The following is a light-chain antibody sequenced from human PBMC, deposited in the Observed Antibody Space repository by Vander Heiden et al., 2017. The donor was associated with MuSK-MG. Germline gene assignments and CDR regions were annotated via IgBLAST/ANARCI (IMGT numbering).Light chain of an antibody. J-gene: IGKJ2*01. V-gene: IGKV4-1*01. CDR2: WAS. Sequence: DIVMTQSPDSLAVSLGERATINRKSSQSVLYSSNNKSYLAWYQQKPRQAPKLLIYWASTRESGVPDRFSGSGSGTEFTLSISSLQAEDVAVYYCQQYYSNPYTFGQGTKVEIK. CDR3: QQYYSNPYT. CDR1: QSVLYSSNNKSY.